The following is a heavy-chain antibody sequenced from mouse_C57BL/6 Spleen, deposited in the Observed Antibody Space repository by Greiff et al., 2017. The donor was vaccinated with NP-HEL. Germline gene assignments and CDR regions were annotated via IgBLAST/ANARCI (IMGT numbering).Heavy chain of an antibody. Sequence: DVKLQESGPSLVRPSQTLSLTCTVTGFSINSDCYWIWIRQFPGNKLEYIGYTFYSGITYYNPSLESRTYITRDTSKNQFSLKLRSVTTEDTVTYCWARAFGNGYSYYDMDYWGQGTSVTVSS. J-gene: IGHJ4*01. V-gene: IGHV3-3*01. CDR1: GFSINSDCY. CDR3: ARAFGNGYSYYDMDY. D-gene: IGHD2-3*01. CDR2: TFYSGIT.